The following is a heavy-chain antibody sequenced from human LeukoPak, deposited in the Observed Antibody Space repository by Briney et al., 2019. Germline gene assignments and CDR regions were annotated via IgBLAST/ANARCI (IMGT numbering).Heavy chain of an antibody. CDR2: ISYDGSNK. CDR3: AKIGAGSRNFDY. D-gene: IGHD3-10*01. V-gene: IGHV3-30*18. CDR1: GFTFSSYG. Sequence: GRSLRLSCAASGFTFSSYGMHWVRQAPGKGLEWVAVISYDGSNKYYADSVKGRFTISRDKSKNTLYLQMNSLRAEDTAVYYCAKIGAGSRNFDYWGQGTLVTVSS. J-gene: IGHJ4*02.